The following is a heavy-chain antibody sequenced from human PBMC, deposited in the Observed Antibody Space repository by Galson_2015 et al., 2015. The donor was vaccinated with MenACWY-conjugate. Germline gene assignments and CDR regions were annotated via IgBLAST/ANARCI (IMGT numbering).Heavy chain of an antibody. V-gene: IGHV5-51*01. Sequence: QSGAEVKKPGESLKISCKGSGYSFTNYWIGWVRQMPGRGLEWMGLIDPHNSNTRYSPSFQGQVTISADESISTAFLQWSSLKASYTAMYYCAIHPPGGRCMDVWGRGTTVTVSS. D-gene: IGHD1-26*01. CDR2: IDPHNSNT. CDR1: GYSFTNYW. J-gene: IGHJ6*02. CDR3: AIHPPGGRCMDV.